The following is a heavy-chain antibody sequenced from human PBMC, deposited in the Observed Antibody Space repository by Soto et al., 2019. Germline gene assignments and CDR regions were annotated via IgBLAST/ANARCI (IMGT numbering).Heavy chain of an antibody. J-gene: IGHJ6*02. V-gene: IGHV1-18*04. CDR3: ARDSSGWNYYYYYGMDV. CDR2: ISTYNGNT. Sequence: QVQLVQSGAEVKKPGASVKVSCKASGYTFTSYGISWVRQAPGQGLEWMGWISTYNGNTNYAQKLQGRVTMTTDTSTSTAYMELRSPRSDDTAVYYCARDSSGWNYYYYYGMDVWGQGTTVTVSS. D-gene: IGHD6-19*01. CDR1: GYTFTSYG.